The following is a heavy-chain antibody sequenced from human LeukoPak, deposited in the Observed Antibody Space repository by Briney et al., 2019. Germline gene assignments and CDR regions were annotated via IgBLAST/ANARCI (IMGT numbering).Heavy chain of an antibody. CDR1: GGSFSGYY. J-gene: IGHJ5*02. D-gene: IGHD6-6*01. V-gene: IGHV4-34*01. Sequence: SETLSLTCAVYGGSFSGYYWSWIRQPPGKGLEWIGEINHSGSTNYNPSLKSRVTISVDTSKNQFSLKLSSVTAADTAVYYCARDRRSIIAARPRNWFDPWGQGTVIVASS. CDR3: ARDRRSIIAARPRNWFDP. CDR2: INHSGST.